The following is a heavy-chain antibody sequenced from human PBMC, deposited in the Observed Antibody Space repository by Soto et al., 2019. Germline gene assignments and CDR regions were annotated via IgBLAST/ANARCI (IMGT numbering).Heavy chain of an antibody. D-gene: IGHD1-26*01. CDR1: GFTFSSYG. CDR3: AKDRVGAPGGY. Sequence: GGSLRLSCAASGFTFSSYGMHWVRQAPGKGLEWVAVISYDGSNKYYTDSVKGRFTISRDNSKNTLYLQMNSLRAEDTAVYYCAKDRVGAPGGYWGQGTLVTVSS. J-gene: IGHJ4*02. V-gene: IGHV3-30*18. CDR2: ISYDGSNK.